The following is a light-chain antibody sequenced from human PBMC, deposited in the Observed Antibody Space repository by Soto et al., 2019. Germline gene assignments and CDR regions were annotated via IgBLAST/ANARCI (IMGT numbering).Light chain of an antibody. J-gene: IGLJ1*01. CDR2: DVT. V-gene: IGLV2-14*01. CDR3: SSFTSSITYV. Sequence: QSVLTQPASVSGSPGQSITISCTGTSSDVGGYNSVSWYRQDPGKAPKLIIYDVTYRPSGVSNRFSGSKSGNTASLTISGLQSEEEADYHCSSFTSSITYVLGTGTQVT. CDR1: SSDVGGYNS.